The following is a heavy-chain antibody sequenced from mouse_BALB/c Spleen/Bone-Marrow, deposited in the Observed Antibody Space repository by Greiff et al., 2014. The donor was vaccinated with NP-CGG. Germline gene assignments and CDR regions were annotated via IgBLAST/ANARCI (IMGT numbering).Heavy chain of an antibody. D-gene: IGHD1-2*01. CDR1: GFTFSSFG. CDR2: ISSGSSTI. V-gene: IGHV5-17*02. J-gene: IGHJ1*01. CDR3: AREKDYYGHWYFDV. Sequence: DVMLVESGGGLVQPGGSRKLSCAASGFTFSSFGMHWVRQAPEKGLEWVAYISSGSSTIYYADTVKGRFTISRDNPKNTLFLQMTSLRSEDTAMYYCAREKDYYGHWYFDVWGVGTTVTVSS.